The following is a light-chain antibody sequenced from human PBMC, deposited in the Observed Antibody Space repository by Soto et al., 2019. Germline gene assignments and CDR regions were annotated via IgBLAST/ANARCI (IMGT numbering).Light chain of an antibody. Sequence: EIVLTQSPATLSLSPGERATLSCRASQSVRTYLAWYQQKPGQAPSLLIYDASNRATGIPARFSGSGSGTDFTLTISSLEPEDFAVYYCQQRNHWYTFGQGPELEIK. V-gene: IGKV3-11*01. J-gene: IGKJ2*01. CDR2: DAS. CDR3: QQRNHWYT. CDR1: QSVRTY.